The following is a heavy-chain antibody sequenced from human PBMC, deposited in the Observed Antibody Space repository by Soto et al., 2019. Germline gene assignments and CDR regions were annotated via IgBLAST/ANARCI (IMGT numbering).Heavy chain of an antibody. V-gene: IGHV3-23*01. CDR1: GFTLSSYA. D-gene: IGHD1-26*01. CDR2: IGGRGSST. Sequence: EVQLLESGGGLVQPGGSLRLSCAASGFTLSSYAMAWVRQAPGKGLEWVSVIGGRGSSTYYADSVKGRFTISRDNSNNMLFLQMNRLTPEDTAVYYCAKYLPGELLPTCFDPWGQGTLVTVSS. J-gene: IGHJ5*02. CDR3: AKYLPGELLPTCFDP.